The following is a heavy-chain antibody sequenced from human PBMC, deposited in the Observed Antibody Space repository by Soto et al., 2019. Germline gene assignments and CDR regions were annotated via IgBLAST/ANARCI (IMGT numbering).Heavy chain of an antibody. CDR1: GFSLSTSGVG. V-gene: IGHV2-5*02. Sequence: SGPTLVNPTQTLTLTCTFSGFSLSTSGVGVGWIRQPPGKALEWLALIYWDDDKRYSPSLKSRLTITKDTSKNQVVLTMTNMDPVDTATYYCAHSWCGGSCYISAEYFQHWGQGTLVTVSS. J-gene: IGHJ1*01. CDR3: AHSWCGGSCYISAEYFQH. CDR2: IYWDDDK. D-gene: IGHD2-15*01.